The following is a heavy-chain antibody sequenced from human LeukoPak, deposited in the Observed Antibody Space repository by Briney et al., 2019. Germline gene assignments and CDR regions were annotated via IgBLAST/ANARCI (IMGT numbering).Heavy chain of an antibody. D-gene: IGHD1-1*01. CDR1: GLTFSNYG. Sequence: GGSLRLSCAAAGLTFSNYGMHWVRQAPGKGLQWVAYIRYDGRNKYSADSVKGRFTIYRDNSKSTLYLQMNSLRPEDTAVYYCAKGGSNNWFFDNWGQGTLVTVSS. V-gene: IGHV3-30*02. CDR2: IRYDGRNK. J-gene: IGHJ4*02. CDR3: AKGGSNNWFFDN.